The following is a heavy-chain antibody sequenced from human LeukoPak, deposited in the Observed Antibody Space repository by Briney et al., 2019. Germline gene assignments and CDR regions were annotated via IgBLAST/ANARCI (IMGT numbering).Heavy chain of an antibody. J-gene: IGHJ4*02. CDR3: ARDNRGSLGPFDC. V-gene: IGHV3-74*01. CDR2: INSDESST. CDR1: GFSFSSYW. Sequence: PGGSLRLSCVASGFSFSSYWMHWVRQAPGKGLVWVSRINSDESSTTYADSVKGRFTISRDNAKNTLYLQMNSLRAEDTAVYYCARDNRGSLGPFDCWGQGTLVTVSS. D-gene: IGHD3-10*01.